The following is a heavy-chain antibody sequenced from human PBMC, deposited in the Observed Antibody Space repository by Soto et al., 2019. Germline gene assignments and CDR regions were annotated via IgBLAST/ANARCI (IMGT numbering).Heavy chain of an antibody. J-gene: IGHJ4*02. CDR2: ISAYNGNT. D-gene: IGHD1-1*01. CDR1: GYTFTSYG. Sequence: ASVKVSGKASGYTFTSYGISWVRQAPGQGLEWMGWISAYNGNTNYAQKLQGRVTMTTDTSTSTAYMELRSLRSDDTAVYYCARDDALGTSFDYWGQGTLVTVSS. V-gene: IGHV1-18*01. CDR3: ARDDALGTSFDY.